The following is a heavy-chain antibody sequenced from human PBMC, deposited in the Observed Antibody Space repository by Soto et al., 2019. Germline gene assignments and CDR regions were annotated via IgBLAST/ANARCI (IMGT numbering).Heavy chain of an antibody. CDR2: IWYDGSNK. D-gene: IGHD3-22*01. CDR1: GFTFSSYG. Sequence: QPGGSLRLSCAASGFTFSSYGMHWVRQAPGKGLEWVAVIWYDGSNKYYADSVKGRFTISRDNSKNTLYLQMNSLRAEDTAVHYCARAMYYYDSSAPGGVDYWGQGTLVTVSS. CDR3: ARAMYYYDSSAPGGVDY. V-gene: IGHV3-33*01. J-gene: IGHJ4*02.